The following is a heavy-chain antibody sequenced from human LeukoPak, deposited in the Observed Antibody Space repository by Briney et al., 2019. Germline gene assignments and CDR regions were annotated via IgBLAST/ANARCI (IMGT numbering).Heavy chain of an antibody. V-gene: IGHV4-61*01. CDR3: ARDVDGYNYYDY. CDR1: GGSVSSGNYY. CDR2: IHYSGNT. D-gene: IGHD5-24*01. J-gene: IGHJ4*02. Sequence: PSETLSLTCTVSGGSVSSGNYYWSWLRQPPGKGLQWVGYIHYSGNTNYNPSLKTRVTISVDTSKDQFSLKLSSVTAADTAVYYCARDVDGYNYYDYWGQGTLVTVSS.